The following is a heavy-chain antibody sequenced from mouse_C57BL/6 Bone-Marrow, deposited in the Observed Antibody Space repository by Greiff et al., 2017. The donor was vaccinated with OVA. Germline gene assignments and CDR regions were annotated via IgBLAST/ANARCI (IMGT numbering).Heavy chain of an antibody. V-gene: IGHV1-82*01. CDR3: ARGRNWVDY. Sequence: VQLKESGPELVKPGASVKISCKASGYAFSSSWMNWVKQRPGKGLEWIGRIYPGDGDTNYNGKFKGKATLTADKSSSTAYMQLSSLTSEDSAVYFCARGRNWVDYWGQGTTLTVSS. CDR2: IYPGDGDT. J-gene: IGHJ2*01. CDR1: GYAFSSSW. D-gene: IGHD4-1*01.